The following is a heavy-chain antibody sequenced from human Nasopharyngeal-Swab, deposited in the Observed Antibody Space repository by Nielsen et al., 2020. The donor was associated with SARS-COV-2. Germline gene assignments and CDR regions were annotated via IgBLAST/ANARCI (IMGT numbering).Heavy chain of an antibody. J-gene: IGHJ3*01. D-gene: IGHD2-2*01. CDR3: VRNSIVVA. CDR1: GFSFNDYD. V-gene: IGHV3-30-3*01. CDR2: ISDGGTNK. Sequence: GESLKISCAASGFSFNDYDMYWVRQAPGKGLEWVAVISDGGTNKDYADPVKGRFTISRDNSKNTLYPQMNSLRPDDTSVYYCVRNSIVVAWGQGTMVTVSS.